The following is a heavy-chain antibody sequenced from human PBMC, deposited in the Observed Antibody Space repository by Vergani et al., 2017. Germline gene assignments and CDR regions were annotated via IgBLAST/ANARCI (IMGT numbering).Heavy chain of an antibody. Sequence: QMQLVQSGPEVKKPGTSVKVSCKASGFTFTSSAMQWVRQARGQRLEWIGWIVVGSGNTNYAQKFQERVTITRDMSTSTAYMELSSLRSEDTAVYYCAAPIELMVYAIPPDYYYGMDVWGQGTTVTVSS. V-gene: IGHV1-58*02. CDR1: GFTFTSSA. D-gene: IGHD2-8*01. CDR2: IVVGSGNT. J-gene: IGHJ6*02. CDR3: AAPIELMVYAIPPDYYYGMDV.